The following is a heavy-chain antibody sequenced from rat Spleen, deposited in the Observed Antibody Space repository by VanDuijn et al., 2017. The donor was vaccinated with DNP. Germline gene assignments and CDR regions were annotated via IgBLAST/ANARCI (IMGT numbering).Heavy chain of an antibody. CDR1: GFTFSDYN. J-gene: IGHJ3*01. Sequence: EVQLVESGGGLVQPGRSLKLSCAASGFTFSDYNMAWVRQAPKKGLEWVATISYDGSSTYYRDSVKGRFTISRDNAKSTLYLQMDSLRSEDTATYYCARGGVIFAYWGQGTLVTVSS. D-gene: IGHD4-4*01. CDR2: ISYDGSST. CDR3: ARGGVIFAY. V-gene: IGHV5-7*01.